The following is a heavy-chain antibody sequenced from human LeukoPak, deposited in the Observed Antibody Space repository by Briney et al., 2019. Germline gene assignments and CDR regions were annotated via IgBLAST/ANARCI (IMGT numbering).Heavy chain of an antibody. CDR3: AGGLRVGNTGYYFDY. V-gene: IGHV4-4*08. Sequence: WETLSLTCSVSGASLTYYYWRWIRQPPGKGLEWIGYIYHSGSANYAPSLKNRFTISVDTSKNQLSLRLNTLTAADTAVYYCAGGLRVGNTGYYFDYWGQGTLVTVSS. CDR2: IYHSGSA. D-gene: IGHD1-26*01. CDR1: GASLTYYY. J-gene: IGHJ4*02.